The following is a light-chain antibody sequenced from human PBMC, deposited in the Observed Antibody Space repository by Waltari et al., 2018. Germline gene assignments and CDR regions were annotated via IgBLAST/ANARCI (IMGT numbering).Light chain of an antibody. Sequence: IQMTQSPSTVSASLGDRVTITCRASQNLNTFLSWYQQKPGAVPKLLIYAASTLERGVPSRFRGSSSGTHFTLTISGLQSDDFATYYCQQYYGYPSKFGQGTQLE. V-gene: IGKV1-8*01. CDR3: QQYYGYPSK. J-gene: IGKJ1*01. CDR1: QNLNTF. CDR2: AAS.